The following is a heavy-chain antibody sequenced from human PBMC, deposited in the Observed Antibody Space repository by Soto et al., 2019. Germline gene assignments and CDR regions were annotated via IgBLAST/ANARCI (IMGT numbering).Heavy chain of an antibody. CDR2: TYYRSKWYN. CDR1: GDSVSSNSAA. V-gene: IGHV6-1*01. Sequence: SQTLSLTCAISGDSVSSNSAAWNWIRQSPSRGLEWLGRTYYRSKWYNDYAVSVKSRITINPDTSKNQFSLQLNSVTPEDTAVYYCARELDSGYDLTSYYFDYWGQGTLVTVSS. CDR3: ARELDSGYDLTSYYFDY. D-gene: IGHD5-12*01. J-gene: IGHJ4*02.